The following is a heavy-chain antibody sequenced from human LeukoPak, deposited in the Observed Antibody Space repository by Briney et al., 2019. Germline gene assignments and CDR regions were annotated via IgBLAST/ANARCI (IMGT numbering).Heavy chain of an antibody. V-gene: IGHV3-33*01. CDR1: GFTFSSYG. J-gene: IGHJ5*01. D-gene: IGHD3-3*01. CDR2: IWYDGSNK. Sequence: GRSLRLSCAASGFTFSSYGMHWVRQAPGKGLEWVAVIWYDGSNKYYADSVKGRFTISRDNSKNTLYLQMNSLRAKDTAVYYCARSVSSFWSGYHPTDSWGQGTLVTVSS. CDR3: ARSVSSFWSGYHPTDS.